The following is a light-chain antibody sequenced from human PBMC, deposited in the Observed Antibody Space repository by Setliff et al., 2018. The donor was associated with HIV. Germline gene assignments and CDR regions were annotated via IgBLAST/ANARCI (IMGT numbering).Light chain of an antibody. J-gene: IGLJ1*01. CDR2: GNN. V-gene: IGLV1-40*01. CDR3: CSYAGGNTFV. Sequence: QSVLTQSPSVSGAPGQRVTISCTGSSSNIGAGYDVHWYQQLPGTAPKLLIYGNNNRPSGVPDRFSGSKSGNTASLTISGLQAEDEAEYYCCSYAGGNTFVFGTGTKVTVL. CDR1: SSNIGAGYD.